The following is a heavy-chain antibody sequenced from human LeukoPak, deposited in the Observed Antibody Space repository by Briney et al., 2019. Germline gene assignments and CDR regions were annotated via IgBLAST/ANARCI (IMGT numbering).Heavy chain of an antibody. Sequence: PPETLSLTCAVYGGSFSGYYWSWIRQPPGKGLEWIGEINHSGSTNYNPSLKSRVTISVDTSKNQFSLKLSSVTAADTAVYYCARGRATTRAYYYDSSGWPLMDVWGQGTTVTVSS. CDR1: GGSFSGYY. CDR2: INHSGST. D-gene: IGHD3-22*01. J-gene: IGHJ6*02. V-gene: IGHV4-34*01. CDR3: ARGRATTRAYYYDSSGWPLMDV.